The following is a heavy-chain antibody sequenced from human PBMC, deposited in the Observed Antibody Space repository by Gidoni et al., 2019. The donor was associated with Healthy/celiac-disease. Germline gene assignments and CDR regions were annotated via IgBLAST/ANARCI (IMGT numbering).Heavy chain of an antibody. D-gene: IGHD6-13*01. Sequence: QVQLVQSGAAVKKPGSSVKVSCKASGGTFSSYAISWLRQAPGQGLEWMGGISPIFGTANYAKKFQGRVTITADESTSTAYMELSSLRSEDTAVYYCARGPGIAAAGNWFYFDYWGQGTLVTVSS. CDR3: ARGPGIAAAGNWFYFDY. V-gene: IGHV1-69*01. CDR1: GGTFSSYA. J-gene: IGHJ4*02. CDR2: ISPIFGTA.